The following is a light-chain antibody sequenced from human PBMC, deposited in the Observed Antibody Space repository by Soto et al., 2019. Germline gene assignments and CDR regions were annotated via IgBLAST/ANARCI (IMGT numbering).Light chain of an antibody. V-gene: IGLV1-51*01. CDR3: GTWDDSLTGGV. CDR2: DNN. CDR1: SSNIGNNY. Sequence: QSVLTQPPSVSADPGQKVTISCSGSSSNIGNNYVSWYQQLPGTAPKLLIYDNNKRPSGIPDRFSGSKSGTSATLGITGLQTGDEADYYCGTWDDSLTGGVFGGGTKVTVL. J-gene: IGLJ3*02.